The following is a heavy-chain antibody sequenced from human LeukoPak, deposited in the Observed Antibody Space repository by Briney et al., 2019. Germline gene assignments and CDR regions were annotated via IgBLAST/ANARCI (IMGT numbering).Heavy chain of an antibody. J-gene: IGHJ6*03. D-gene: IGHD4-11*01. Sequence: GGSLRVSCAASGFTFSSYSMNWVRQAPGKGLEWVSSISSSSSYIYYAASVKGRFTISRENAKNSLYLQMNSLRAEDTAVYYCARDTTVTTRYYYYMDVWGKGTTVTVSS. CDR3: ARDTTVTTRYYYYMDV. CDR2: ISSSSSYI. V-gene: IGHV3-21*01. CDR1: GFTFSSYS.